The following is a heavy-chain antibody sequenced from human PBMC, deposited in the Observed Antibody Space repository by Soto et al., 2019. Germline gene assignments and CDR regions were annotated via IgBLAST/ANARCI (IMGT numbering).Heavy chain of an antibody. Sequence: SETLSLTCTVSGGSISSYYWSWIRQPPGKGLEWIGYIYYSGSTNYNPSLKSRVTISVDTSKNQFSLKLSSVTPADTAVYYCARDQVLWFGELFYYYYGMDVWGQGTTVTVSS. J-gene: IGHJ6*02. D-gene: IGHD3-10*01. CDR3: ARDQVLWFGELFYYYYGMDV. CDR2: IYYSGST. V-gene: IGHV4-59*01. CDR1: GGSISSYY.